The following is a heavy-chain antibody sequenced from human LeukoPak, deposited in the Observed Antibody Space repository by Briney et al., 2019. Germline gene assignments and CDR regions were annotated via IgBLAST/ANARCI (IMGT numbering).Heavy chain of an antibody. Sequence: SVKVSCKASGGTFSSYAISWVRQAPGQGLEWMGGIIPIFGTANYAQKFQGRVTITADESTRTAYMELSSLRTEEPAVYYRAAAYYDFWSGHYDWFDPWRQGTLVTVSS. CDR2: IIPIFGTA. V-gene: IGHV1-69*13. CDR3: AAAYYDFWSGHYDWFDP. CDR1: GGTFSSYA. D-gene: IGHD3-3*01. J-gene: IGHJ5*02.